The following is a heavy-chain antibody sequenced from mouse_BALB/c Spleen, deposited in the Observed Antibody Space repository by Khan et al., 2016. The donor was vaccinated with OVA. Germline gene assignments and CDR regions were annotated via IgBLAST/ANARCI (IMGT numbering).Heavy chain of an antibody. CDR3: ARSLYYSDSYAMDY. V-gene: IGHV3-2*02. D-gene: IGHD2-13*01. CDR2: ISSTGST. J-gene: IGHJ4*01. CDR1: GYSITSDYA. Sequence: EVQLVESGPGLVKPSQSLFLTCTVTGYSITSDYAWNWIRQFPGNKLEWMGYISSTGSTSYNPSLKSRISITRDTSKNQFFLHLSSVTTEDTATYYCARSLYYSDSYAMDYWGQGTSVTVSS.